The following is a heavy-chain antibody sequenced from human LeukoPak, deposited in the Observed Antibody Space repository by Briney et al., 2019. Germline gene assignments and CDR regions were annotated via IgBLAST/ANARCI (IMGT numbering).Heavy chain of an antibody. D-gene: IGHD5-18*01. CDR1: GGSISSSSYY. J-gene: IGHJ4*02. Sequence: SETLSLTCTVSGGSISSSSYYWGWIRQPPGKGLEWIGSIYYSGSTYYNPSLKSRVTISVDTSKNQFSLKLSSVTAADTAVYYCARQHARGYSYAQFDHWGQGTLVTVSS. CDR2: IYYSGST. CDR3: ARQHARGYSYAQFDH. V-gene: IGHV4-39*01.